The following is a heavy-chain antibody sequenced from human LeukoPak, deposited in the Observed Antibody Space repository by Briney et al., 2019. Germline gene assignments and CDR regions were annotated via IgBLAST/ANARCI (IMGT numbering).Heavy chain of an antibody. CDR2: ISATNGNT. J-gene: IGHJ4*02. D-gene: IGHD2-8*01. CDR3: ARDMSFAVSMVSPDY. CDR1: CYSFSSYG. V-gene: IGHV1-18*01. Sequence: ASVKVSCKTSCYSFSSYGVSWVRQAPGQGLEWMGWISATNGNTKYTQSLQGRVTMTTDTSTRTAYMELRSLTSDDTAIYYCARDMSFAVSMVSPDYWGQGTLVTVSS.